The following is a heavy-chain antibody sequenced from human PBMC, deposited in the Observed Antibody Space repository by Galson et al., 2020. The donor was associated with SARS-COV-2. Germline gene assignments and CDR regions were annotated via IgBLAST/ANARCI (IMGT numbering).Heavy chain of an antibody. Sequence: SETLSLTCSVSGGSISSGSYFWSWIRKPAGEALEWIGRIYTSGSTNYNPSLKSRVTISVDTSKNHFSLELTSVTASDTAVYYCAGSQGTLDLYGMDVWGQGTTVTVFS. V-gene: IGHV4-61*02. CDR3: AGSQGTLDLYGMDV. D-gene: IGHD3-3*01. CDR2: IYTSGST. CDR1: GGSISSGSYF. J-gene: IGHJ6*02.